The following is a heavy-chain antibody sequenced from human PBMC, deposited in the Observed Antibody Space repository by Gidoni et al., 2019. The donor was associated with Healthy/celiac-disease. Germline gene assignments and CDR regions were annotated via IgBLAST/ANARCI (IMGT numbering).Heavy chain of an antibody. CDR2: IWYDGSNK. V-gene: IGHV3-33*01. J-gene: IGHJ4*02. CDR1: GFTFSSYG. CDR3: ARDTGGYDILTGSLYFDY. Sequence: QVQLVESGGGVVQPGRSLRLSCAASGFTFSSYGMHWVRQAPGKGLEWVAVIWYDGSNKYYADSVKGRFTISRDNSKNTLYLQMNSLRAEDTAVYYCARDTGGYDILTGSLYFDYWGQGTLVTVSS. D-gene: IGHD3-9*01.